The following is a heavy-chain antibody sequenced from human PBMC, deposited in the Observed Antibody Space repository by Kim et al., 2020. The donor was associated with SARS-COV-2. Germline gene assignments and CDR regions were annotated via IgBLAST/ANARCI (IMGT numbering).Heavy chain of an antibody. CDR1: GYTFSDYY. Sequence: ASVKVSCKASGYTFSDYYIHWVRQAPGQGLEWMGRINPNNGDSNYAQRFQGRVTMTRDTSISTAYMDLTRLRSDDTAVYFCSRGPEVLFSFYHGVDFWGQ. V-gene: IGHV1-2*06. D-gene: IGHD3-3*01. CDR3: SRGPEVLFSFYHGVDF. J-gene: IGHJ6*02. CDR2: INPNNGDS.